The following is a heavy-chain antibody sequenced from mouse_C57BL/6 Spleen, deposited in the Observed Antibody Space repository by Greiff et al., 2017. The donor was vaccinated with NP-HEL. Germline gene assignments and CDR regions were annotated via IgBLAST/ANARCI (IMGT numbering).Heavy chain of an antibody. CDR1: GYTFTSYG. J-gene: IGHJ1*03. CDR2: IYPRSGNT. CDR3: ARWGEYGYFDV. V-gene: IGHV1-81*01. Sequence: QVQLKQSGAELARPGASVKLSCKASGYTFTSYGISWVKQRPGQGLEWIGEIYPRSGNTYYNEKFKGKATLTADKSSSTAYMELRSLTSEDAAVYFCARWGEYGYFDVWGTGTTVTVSS.